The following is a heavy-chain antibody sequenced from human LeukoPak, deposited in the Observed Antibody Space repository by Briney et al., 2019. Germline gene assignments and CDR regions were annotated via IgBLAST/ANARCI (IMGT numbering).Heavy chain of an antibody. D-gene: IGHD5-24*01. CDR2: IYPGDSDT. CDR1: GYNFISSW. V-gene: IGHV5-51*01. Sequence: LGESLKISCKGSGYNFISSWIGWVRQMPGKGLEWMGIIYPGDSDTRYSPSFQGQVTISADKSISTAYLQWTSLKASDSAMYYCAREPDVDLSTFRGDAFDIWGQGTMVTVSS. J-gene: IGHJ3*02. CDR3: AREPDVDLSTFRGDAFDI.